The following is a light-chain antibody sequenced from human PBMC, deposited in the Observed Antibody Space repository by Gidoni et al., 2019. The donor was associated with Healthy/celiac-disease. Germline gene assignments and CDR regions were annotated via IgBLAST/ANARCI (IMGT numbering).Light chain of an antibody. Sequence: DIQMTQSPSTLSASVGDRVTITCRVSQSISSWLAWYQQKPGKAPKLLIYKASSLESGVPSRFSGSGSGTEFTLTISSLQPDDFATYYCQQYNSYPTFGQXTKVEIK. V-gene: IGKV1-5*03. CDR2: KAS. J-gene: IGKJ1*01. CDR3: QQYNSYPT. CDR1: QSISSW.